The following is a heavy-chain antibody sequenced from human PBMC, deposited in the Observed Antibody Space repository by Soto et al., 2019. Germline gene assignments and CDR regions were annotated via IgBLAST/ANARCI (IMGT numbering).Heavy chain of an antibody. J-gene: IGHJ4*01. CDR1: GFSFSGYA. D-gene: IGHD5-12*01. CDR2: ISGSGATT. CDR3: AKAGGGYTKWHFDS. Sequence: EVQLLESGGGSVQPGGSRRLSCAASGFSFSGYAMAWVRQAPGKGLEWVSGISGSGATTYYADPVKGRCTISRDNSKNTLSLQVNRLSAEDTAVYYCAKAGGGYTKWHFDSWGHGSLVTVSS. V-gene: IGHV3-23*01.